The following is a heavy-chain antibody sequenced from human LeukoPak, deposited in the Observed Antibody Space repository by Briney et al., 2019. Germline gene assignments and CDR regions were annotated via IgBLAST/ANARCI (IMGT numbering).Heavy chain of an antibody. Sequence: SETLSLTCTVSGGSISSSSYYWGWIRQPPGKGLEWIGSIYYSGSTYYNPSLKSRVTISVDTSKNQFSLKLSSATAADTAVYYCARNGLDIVVVTAIPFDIWGQGTMVTVSS. CDR2: IYYSGST. CDR3: ARNGLDIVVVTAIPFDI. D-gene: IGHD2-21*02. CDR1: GGSISSSSYY. V-gene: IGHV4-39*07. J-gene: IGHJ3*02.